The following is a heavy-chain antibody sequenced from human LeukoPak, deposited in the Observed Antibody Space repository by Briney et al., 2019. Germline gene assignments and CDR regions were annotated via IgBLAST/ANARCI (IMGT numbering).Heavy chain of an antibody. D-gene: IGHD4-17*01. CDR2: LNQDGGHK. V-gene: IGHV3-7*01. CDR3: ARAGDYYFHY. CDR1: GFTFSKYW. J-gene: IGHJ4*02. Sequence: GGSVRLSCAASGFTFSKYWMSWVRQAPGKGLEWVAFLNQDGGHKYYVDSVKGRFSLSRDNAKNSLYLQMNSLRVEDTAIYYCARAGDYYFHYWGQGTLVTVSS.